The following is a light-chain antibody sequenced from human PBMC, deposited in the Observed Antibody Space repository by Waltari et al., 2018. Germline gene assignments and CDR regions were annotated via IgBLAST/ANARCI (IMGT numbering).Light chain of an antibody. V-gene: IGKV1-5*03. Sequence: KMTQSPDTSSASVGDRVNITCRASENIDRRLAWYQQKPGKAPQLLIYGASNLENGVPLRFMGSGSGTEFTLTISSLQPDDYATYHCQQYMNYFKTFGQGTKVEI. CDR2: GAS. CDR1: ENIDRR. CDR3: QQYMNYFKT. J-gene: IGKJ1*01.